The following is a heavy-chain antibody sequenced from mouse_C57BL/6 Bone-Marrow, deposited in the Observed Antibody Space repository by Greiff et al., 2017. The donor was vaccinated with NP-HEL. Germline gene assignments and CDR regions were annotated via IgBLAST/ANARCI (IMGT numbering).Heavy chain of an antibody. CDR3: ASLTTVVATDAMDY. Sequence: EVKLMESGGDLVQPGGSLKLSCAASGFTFSSYGMSWVRQTPDKRLEWVATISSGGSFTYYPDSVKGRFTISRNNAKNTLYLQMRSLKSEDTAMYYCASLTTVVATDAMDYWGQGTSVTVSS. CDR1: GFTFSSYG. D-gene: IGHD1-1*01. CDR2: ISSGGSFT. V-gene: IGHV5-6*01. J-gene: IGHJ4*01.